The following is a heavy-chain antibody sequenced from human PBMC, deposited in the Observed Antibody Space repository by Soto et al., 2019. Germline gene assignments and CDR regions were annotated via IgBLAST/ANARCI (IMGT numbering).Heavy chain of an antibody. CDR1: GGTFNKYA. Sequence: SVKVSCKASGGTFNKYAIDWVRQAPGQGLEWMGGIIPLFGTANYAQKVQGRVTITADEATSTAYMELSSQRSEYTAAYFFARQFDYDTSCYYDAYCGQGTLVTVSS. CDR3: ARQFDYDTSCYYDAY. V-gene: IGHV1-69*13. J-gene: IGHJ4*02. CDR2: IIPLFGTA. D-gene: IGHD3-22*01.